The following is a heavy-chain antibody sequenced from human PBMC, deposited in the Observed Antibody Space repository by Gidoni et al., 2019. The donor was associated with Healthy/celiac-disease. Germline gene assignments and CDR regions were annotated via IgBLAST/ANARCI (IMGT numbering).Heavy chain of an antibody. CDR3: ASLTTVTTDPPVY. J-gene: IGHJ4*02. Sequence: QVQLQESGPGLVKPSETLSLTCAVSGSSISSGYYWGWIRQPPGKGLEWIGSIYHSGSTYYNPSLKSRVTISVDTSKNQFSLKLSSVTAADTAVYYCASLTTVTTDPPVYWGQGTLVTVSS. D-gene: IGHD4-17*01. V-gene: IGHV4-38-2*01. CDR2: IYHSGST. CDR1: GSSISSGYY.